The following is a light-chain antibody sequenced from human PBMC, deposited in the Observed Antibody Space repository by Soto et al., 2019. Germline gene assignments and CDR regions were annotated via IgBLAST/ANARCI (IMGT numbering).Light chain of an antibody. CDR1: QSIRTW. V-gene: IGKV1-5*01. CDR3: QQYNGFPRT. Sequence: DIQMTQSPSTLSASQGDRVTITCRASQSIRTWLAWYQQKPGKAPNLLIYDASSLESGVPSRFSGSASGTEFTLTISSLQPDDFATYYCQQYNGFPRTFGQGTKVDIK. CDR2: DAS. J-gene: IGKJ1*01.